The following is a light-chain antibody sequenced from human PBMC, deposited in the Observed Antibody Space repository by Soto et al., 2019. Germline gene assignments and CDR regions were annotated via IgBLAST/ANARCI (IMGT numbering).Light chain of an antibody. V-gene: IGLV2-8*01. J-gene: IGLJ1*01. CDR2: EVS. CDR3: SSYSGTNYHYV. Sequence: QSVLTQPPSPSGSFGQSVTISCTGTSSEVGGYNYVSWYQKHPGKTHKIMIYEVSERPSGVPVRFSGSKSGNTASLTVSGLQADDEADYYCSSYSGTNYHYVFGTGTKVTVL. CDR1: SSEVGGYNY.